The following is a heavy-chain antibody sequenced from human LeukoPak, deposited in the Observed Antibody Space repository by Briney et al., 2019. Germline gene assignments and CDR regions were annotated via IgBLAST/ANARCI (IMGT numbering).Heavy chain of an antibody. J-gene: IGHJ4*02. V-gene: IGHV3-23*01. D-gene: IGHD6-19*01. CDR1: GFTFSSYA. CDR3: AKSPRSGWYRDFDY. CDR2: ISGSGGST. Sequence: GGSLRLSCAASGFTFSSYAMSWVRQAPGKGLEWVSAISGSGGSTYYADSVEGRFTISRDNSKNTLYLQMNSLRAEDTAVYYCAKSPRSGWYRDFDYWGQGTLVTVSS.